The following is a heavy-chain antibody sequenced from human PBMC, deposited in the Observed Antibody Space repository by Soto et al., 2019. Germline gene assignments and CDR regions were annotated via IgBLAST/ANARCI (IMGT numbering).Heavy chain of an antibody. CDR1: GDSISSNY. J-gene: IGHJ4*02. Sequence: SETLSLTCTVSGDSISSNYWSWIRQPPGERLEWIGYIYNSGSTNYNPSLKSRASMSVDTSKHQFSLKVTSMTAADPAMYFCATGHTWHVVDYWGEGTQVTVSS. CDR2: IYNSGST. CDR3: ATGHTWHVVDY. D-gene: IGHD2-21*01. V-gene: IGHV4-59*01.